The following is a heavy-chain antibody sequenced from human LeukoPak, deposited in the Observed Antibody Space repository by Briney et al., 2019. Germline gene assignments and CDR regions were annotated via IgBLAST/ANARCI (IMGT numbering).Heavy chain of an antibody. D-gene: IGHD4/OR15-4a*01. V-gene: IGHV4-59*01. CDR1: GGSISHYY. Sequence: SETLSLTCTVSGGSISHYYWSWIRQPPGKGLEWIGYIYYSGTTNYNPSLKSRVTISVDTSKNQFSLKLNSVTAADTAVYYCAREDPRTKVPEGMDVWGQGTTVTVSS. J-gene: IGHJ6*02. CDR3: AREDPRTKVPEGMDV. CDR2: IYYSGTT.